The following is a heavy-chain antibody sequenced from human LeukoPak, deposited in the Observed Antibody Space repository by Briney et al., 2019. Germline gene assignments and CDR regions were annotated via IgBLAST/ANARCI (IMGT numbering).Heavy chain of an antibody. V-gene: IGHV3-33*03. Sequence: GGSLRLSCEASGFTFSSFGMHWVRQAPGKGLEWVATIWYDGTYKHYADSVKGRFTISRDNSENTLYLQMTSLRAEDTALYFCAKGPGNSRAYIDSWGQGTLVTVSS. CDR1: GFTFSSFG. J-gene: IGHJ4*02. CDR2: IWYDGTYK. D-gene: IGHD4-4*01. CDR3: AKGPGNSRAYIDS.